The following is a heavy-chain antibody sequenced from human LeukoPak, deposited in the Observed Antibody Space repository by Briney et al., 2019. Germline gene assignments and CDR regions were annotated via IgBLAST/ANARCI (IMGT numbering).Heavy chain of an antibody. CDR1: GYSINSGYY. CDR2: IYHSGGT. Sequence: PSETLSLTCTVSGYSINSGYYWGWIRQPPGKGLEWIGNIYHSGGTYYNPSLKSRVTISVDTSKNQFSLKLSSVTAADTAIYYCARELYYDSDYWGQGTLVTVSS. D-gene: IGHD3-3*01. J-gene: IGHJ4*02. CDR3: ARELYYDSDY. V-gene: IGHV4-38-2*02.